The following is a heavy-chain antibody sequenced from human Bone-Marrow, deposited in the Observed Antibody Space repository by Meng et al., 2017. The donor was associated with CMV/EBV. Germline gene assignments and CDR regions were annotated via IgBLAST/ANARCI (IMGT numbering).Heavy chain of an antibody. J-gene: IGHJ3*02. CDR2: IYSGGST. V-gene: IGHV3-53*01. CDR1: GFTVSSNY. D-gene: IGHD2-2*01. CDR3: ARSIVPAAADAFDI. Sequence: GGSLRLSCAASGFTVSSNYMSWVRQAPGKGLEWVSVIYSGGSTYYADSVKGRFTISRDNSKNTLYLQMNSLRAEDTAVYYCARSIVPAAADAFDIWGQGTRVT.